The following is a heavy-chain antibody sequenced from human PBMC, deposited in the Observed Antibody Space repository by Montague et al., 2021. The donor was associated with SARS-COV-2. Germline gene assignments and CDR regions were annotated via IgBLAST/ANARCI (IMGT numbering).Heavy chain of an antibody. Sequence: SETLSLTCTVSGGSISSSYWSWVRLPPGKGLEWVGYIHNSGTMKNNPSLNSRVTILLDTSKNQFSLKLSPLTAAVTAVYCCTSVHDRRLSDYWGQGCLVTVSS. CDR3: TSVHDRRLSDY. V-gene: IGHV4-59*01. D-gene: IGHD3-16*01. J-gene: IGHJ4*02. CDR2: IHNSGTM. CDR1: GGSISSSY.